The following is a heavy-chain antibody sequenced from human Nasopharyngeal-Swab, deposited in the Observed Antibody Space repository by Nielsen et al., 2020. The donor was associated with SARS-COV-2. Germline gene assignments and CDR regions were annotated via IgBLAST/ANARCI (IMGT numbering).Heavy chain of an antibody. D-gene: IGHD4-17*01. V-gene: IGHV3-21*06. CDR2: ISPTSDYI. Sequence: GGSLKISCAASGFTFSSYTMNWVRQAPGKGPEWVSSISPTSDYIYYAKSVKGRFTISRDNAKNSLFLQMNSLRAEETAIYYCVRGSYGHYDSWGQGALITVSS. CDR1: GFTFSSYT. J-gene: IGHJ5*01. CDR3: VRGSYGHYDS.